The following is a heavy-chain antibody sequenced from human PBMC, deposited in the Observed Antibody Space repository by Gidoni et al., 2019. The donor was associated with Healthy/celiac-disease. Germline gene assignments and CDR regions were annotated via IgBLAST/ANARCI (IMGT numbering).Heavy chain of an antibody. CDR3: AREVAVAAGLTTYYLDY. V-gene: IGHV4-31*03. J-gene: IGHJ4*01. CDR2: IYYSGST. D-gene: IGHD6-19*01. Sequence: QVQLQESGPGLVKPSQTLSLTCPVSGGSLSRGAYYWSWIRQPPGKGLEWIGYIYYSGSTYSNPSLKSRVTISVDTSKNQFSLKLSSVTAADTAVYYCAREVAVAAGLTTYYLDYWGHGTLVTVSS. CDR1: GGSLSRGAYY.